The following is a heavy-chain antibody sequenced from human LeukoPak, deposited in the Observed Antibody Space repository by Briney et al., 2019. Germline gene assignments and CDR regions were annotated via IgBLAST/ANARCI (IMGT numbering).Heavy chain of an antibody. CDR3: ARAVAAAGTEYYYYYMDV. D-gene: IGHD6-13*01. V-gene: IGHV1-18*01. J-gene: IGHJ6*03. CDR1: GYTFTSYG. CDR2: ISAYNGNT. Sequence: GASVKVSCKASGYTFTSYGISWVRQAPGQGLEWMGWISAYNGNTNYAQKLQGRVTMTTDTSTSTAYMELRSLRSDDTAVYYCARAVAAAGTEYYYYYMDVWGKGTTVTGSS.